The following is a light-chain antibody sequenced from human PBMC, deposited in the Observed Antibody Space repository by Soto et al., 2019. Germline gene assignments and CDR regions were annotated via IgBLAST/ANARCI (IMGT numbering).Light chain of an antibody. CDR2: EGS. CDR3: CSYAGSSTSLV. J-gene: IGLJ3*02. Sequence: QSALTQPASVSGSPGQSITISCTGTSSDVGSYNLVSWYQQHPGKAPKLMIYEGSKRPSGVSNRFSGSKSGNTASLTISGLQAEDEADYYCCSYAGSSTSLVFGGWTKLTVL. V-gene: IGLV2-23*01. CDR1: SSDVGSYNL.